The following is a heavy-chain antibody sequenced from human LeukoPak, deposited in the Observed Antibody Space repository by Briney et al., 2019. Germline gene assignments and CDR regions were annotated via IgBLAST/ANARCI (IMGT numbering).Heavy chain of an antibody. D-gene: IGHD3-22*01. CDR3: ARGGGWYYDSSGLRD. J-gene: IGHJ3*01. CDR1: GGSFSDYY. Sequence: PSETLSLTCAVYGGSFSDYYWSWIRQPPGKGLEWIGEINHSGSTNYNPSLKSRVTISVDTSKNQFSLKLSSVTAADTAVYYCARGGGWYYDSSGLRDWGQGTMVTVSS. V-gene: IGHV4-34*01. CDR2: INHSGST.